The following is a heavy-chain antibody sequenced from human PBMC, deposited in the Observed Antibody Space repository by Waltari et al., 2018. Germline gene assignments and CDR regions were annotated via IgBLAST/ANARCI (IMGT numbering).Heavy chain of an antibody. CDR3: ARVSRRTYRSPVPGRHYYYGMDV. D-gene: IGHD1-1*01. V-gene: IGHV3-74*03. J-gene: IGHJ6*02. CDR2: ISTDASDT. CDR1: GFTFSSFW. Sequence: EEQLVESGGGLVQPGDSLRLSCAASGFTFSSFWLHWVRPAPGKGPAWVSRISTDASDTTYADSVKGRFTISRDNARNTLYLQMNRLRAEDTAVYFCARVSRRTYRSPVPGRHYYYGMDVWGQGTTVTVSS.